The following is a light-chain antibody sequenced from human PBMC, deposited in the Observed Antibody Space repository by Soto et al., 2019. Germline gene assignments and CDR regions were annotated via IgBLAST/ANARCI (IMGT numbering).Light chain of an antibody. CDR3: QQDYNPWT. Sequence: EIVMTQSPAALSLSPGERATLSGRASQSVSSSYLSWYQQKPGQAPRLLIYGASTRATGIPARFSGSGSGTDFTLTISSLQPEDFAVYYCQQDYNPWTFGQGTKVEIK. CDR1: QSVSSSY. V-gene: IGKV3D-7*01. J-gene: IGKJ1*01. CDR2: GAS.